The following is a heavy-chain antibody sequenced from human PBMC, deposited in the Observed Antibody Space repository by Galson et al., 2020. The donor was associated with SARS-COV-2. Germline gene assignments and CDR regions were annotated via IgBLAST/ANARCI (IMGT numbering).Heavy chain of an antibody. CDR2: ISYDGSNK. J-gene: IGHJ4*02. CDR3: ARALSGSYITSTFDY. D-gene: IGHD1-26*01. Sequence: GGSLRLSCAASGFTFSSYAMHWVRQAPGKGLEWVAVISYDGSNKYYADSVKGRFTISRDNSKNTLYLQMNSLRAEDTAVYYCARALSGSYITSTFDYWGQGTLVTVSS. CDR1: GFTFSSYA. V-gene: IGHV3-30*04.